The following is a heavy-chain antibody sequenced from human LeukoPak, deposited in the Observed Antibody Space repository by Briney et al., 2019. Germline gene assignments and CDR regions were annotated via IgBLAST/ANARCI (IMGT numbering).Heavy chain of an antibody. Sequence: GRSLRLSSAASGFTFSSYGMHWVRQAPGKGLEWVAVISYDGSNKYYADSVKGRFTISRDNSKNTLYLQMNSLRAEDTAVYYCAKDVAYQLLPYNWFDPWGQGTLVTVSS. CDR1: GFTFSSYG. J-gene: IGHJ5*02. V-gene: IGHV3-30*18. CDR2: ISYDGSNK. D-gene: IGHD2-2*01. CDR3: AKDVAYQLLPYNWFDP.